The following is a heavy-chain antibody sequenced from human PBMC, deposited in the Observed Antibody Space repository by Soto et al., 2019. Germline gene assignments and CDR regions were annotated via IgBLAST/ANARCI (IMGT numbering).Heavy chain of an antibody. J-gene: IGHJ6*02. CDR1: GLTVSHNY. CDR2: LYTEGTT. V-gene: IGHV3-53*01. CDR3: VRPRPSGENYGMDV. Sequence: GGSLRLSCVASGLTVSHNYMAWVRQAPEMGLEWVSILYTEGTTYYADSVKGRFTISRDSSKNTLLLQMDSLRAEDTAVYYCVRPRPSGENYGMDVWGQGTTVTVSS. D-gene: IGHD3-16*01.